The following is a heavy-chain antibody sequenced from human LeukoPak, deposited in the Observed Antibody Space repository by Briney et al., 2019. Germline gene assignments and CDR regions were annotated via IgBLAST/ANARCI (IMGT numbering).Heavy chain of an antibody. Sequence: GASVKVSCKASGGTFSSYAISWVRQAPGQGLEWMGGIILIFGTANYAQKFQGRVTITADESTSTAYMELSSLRSEDTAVYYCARVGPETHYYYYGMDVWGQGTTVTVSS. CDR2: IILIFGTA. J-gene: IGHJ6*02. V-gene: IGHV1-69*13. CDR3: ARVGPETHYYYYGMDV. CDR1: GGTFSSYA.